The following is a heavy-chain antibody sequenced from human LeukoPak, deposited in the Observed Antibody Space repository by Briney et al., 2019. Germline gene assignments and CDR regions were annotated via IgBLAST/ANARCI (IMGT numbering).Heavy chain of an antibody. J-gene: IGHJ4*02. Sequence: ASVKVSCKASGYTFSNFVIHWVRQAPGQRLEWLGWINPSNDDTKYSQKFQGRVTITRDTSARTAYMELSSLRSEDTALYYCARDQIGVAAAAYWGQGTLVTVSS. CDR3: ARDQIGVAAAAY. CDR2: INPSNDDT. D-gene: IGHD6-13*01. CDR1: GYTFSNFV. V-gene: IGHV1-3*01.